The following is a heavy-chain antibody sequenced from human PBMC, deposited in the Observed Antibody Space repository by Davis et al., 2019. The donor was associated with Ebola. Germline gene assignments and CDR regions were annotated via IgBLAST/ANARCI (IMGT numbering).Heavy chain of an antibody. J-gene: IGHJ4*02. D-gene: IGHD4-11*01. Sequence: GGSLRLSCAASGFTFDDYAMHWVRQAPGKGLEWVSGISWNSGSIGYADSVKGRFTISRDNAKNSLYLQMNSLRAEDTALYYCAKDTVTTLFDYWGQGTLVTVSS. CDR1: GFTFDDYA. V-gene: IGHV3-9*01. CDR2: ISWNSGSI. CDR3: AKDTVTTLFDY.